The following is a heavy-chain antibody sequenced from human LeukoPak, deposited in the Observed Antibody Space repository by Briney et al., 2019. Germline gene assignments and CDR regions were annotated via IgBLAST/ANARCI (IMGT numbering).Heavy chain of an antibody. D-gene: IGHD2-8*01. CDR2: ISTSGNSM. Sequence: PGGSLRLSCAASRFTFSDYYMSWIRQAPGKGLEWVSYISTSGNSMYYADSVKGRFTISRDNAKNSLFLQMNSLRAEDTAVYHCARGEKYCTNGVCYEKWGPFDYWGQGTLVTVSS. V-gene: IGHV3-11*04. J-gene: IGHJ4*02. CDR1: RFTFSDYY. CDR3: ARGEKYCTNGVCYEKWGPFDY.